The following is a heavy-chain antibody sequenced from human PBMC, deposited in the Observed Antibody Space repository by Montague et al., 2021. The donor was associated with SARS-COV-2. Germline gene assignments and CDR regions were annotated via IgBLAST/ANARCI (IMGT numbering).Heavy chain of an antibody. Sequence: SETLSLTCAAYDGSFSDYSWTWIRQPPGKGQEWIGEINHRGSTNYNPSLKSRVTISVDTSKNQFSLKMTSVTAADTAVYYCARGRQHINMVVVVVTGGEYYFDFWGQGTLVAVSS. CDR2: INHRGST. CDR1: DGSFSDYS. J-gene: IGHJ4*02. CDR3: ARGRQHINMVVVVVTGGEYYFDF. V-gene: IGHV4-34*01. D-gene: IGHD3-22*01.